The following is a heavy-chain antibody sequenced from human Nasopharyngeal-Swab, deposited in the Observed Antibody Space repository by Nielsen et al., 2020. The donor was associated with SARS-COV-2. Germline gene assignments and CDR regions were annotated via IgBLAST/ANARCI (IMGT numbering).Heavy chain of an antibody. CDR3: ARPMRPMGHYYFGMDV. CDR1: GYSFTTYW. V-gene: IGHV5-51*01. J-gene: IGHJ6*02. CDR2: IYPGDSNT. Sequence: GESLKISCNGSGYSFTTYWIGWVRQMPGKGLEWMGIIYPGDSNTRYSPSFQGHFTISVDKYSSTAYLQWSSLKASDTAIYYCARPMRPMGHYYFGMDVWGQGTTVTVSS. D-gene: IGHD1-26*01.